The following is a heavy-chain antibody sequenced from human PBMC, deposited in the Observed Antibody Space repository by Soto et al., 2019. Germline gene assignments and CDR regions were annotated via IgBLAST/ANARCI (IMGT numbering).Heavy chain of an antibody. CDR3: AKVMLYDFWSGSFGY. J-gene: IGHJ4*02. D-gene: IGHD3-3*01. V-gene: IGHV3-23*01. Sequence: EVQLLESGGGLVQPGGSLRLSGAASGFTFSSYAMSWVRQAPGKGLEWVSAISGSGGSTYYADSVKGRFTISRDNSKNSLYLQMNSLRAEDTAVDCCAKVMLYDFWSGSFGYWGQGTLVIVSS. CDR1: GFTFSSYA. CDR2: ISGSGGST.